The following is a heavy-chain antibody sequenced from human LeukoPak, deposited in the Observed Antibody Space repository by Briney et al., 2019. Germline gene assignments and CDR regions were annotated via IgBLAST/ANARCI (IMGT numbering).Heavy chain of an antibody. Sequence: GRSLSLSCTTSAFTFGDSAMSWVRHAPGKGLEWLGFIRSAQYGGTAEYVASVRGRFTVSRDDSKSIAYLQMNSLKSEDTAVYYCTREVGTRSPYWGQGTLVTVSS. J-gene: IGHJ4*02. D-gene: IGHD2-8*01. CDR2: IRSAQYGGTA. V-gene: IGHV3-49*04. CDR1: AFTFGDSA. CDR3: TREVGTRSPY.